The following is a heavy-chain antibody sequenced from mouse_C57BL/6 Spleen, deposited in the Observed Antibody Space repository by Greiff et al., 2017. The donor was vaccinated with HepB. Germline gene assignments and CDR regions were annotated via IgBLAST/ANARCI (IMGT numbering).Heavy chain of an antibody. CDR2: INPNNGGT. D-gene: IGHD2-4*01. CDR1: GYTFTDYY. CDR3: ARGDYAWFAY. V-gene: IGHV1-26*01. Sequence: EVQLQQSGPELVKPGASVKISCKASGYTFTDYYMNWVKQSHGKSLEWIGDINPNNGGTSYNQKFKGKATLTVDKSSSTAYMELRSLTSEDSAVYYCARGDYAWFAYWGQGNLVTVSA. J-gene: IGHJ3*01.